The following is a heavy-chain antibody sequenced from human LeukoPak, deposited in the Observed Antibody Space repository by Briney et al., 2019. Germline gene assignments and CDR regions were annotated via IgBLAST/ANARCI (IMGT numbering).Heavy chain of an antibody. CDR2: IYYSGST. D-gene: IGHD1-1*01. V-gene: IGHV4-59*01. CDR1: GGSISSYY. J-gene: IGHJ3*02. CDR3: ATAAWNDTAFDI. Sequence: SETLSLTCTVSGGSISSYYWSWIRQPPGKGLEWIGYIYYSGSTNYNPSLKSRVTISVDTSKNQFSLKLSSVTAADTAVYYCATAAWNDTAFDIWGQGTMVTVSS.